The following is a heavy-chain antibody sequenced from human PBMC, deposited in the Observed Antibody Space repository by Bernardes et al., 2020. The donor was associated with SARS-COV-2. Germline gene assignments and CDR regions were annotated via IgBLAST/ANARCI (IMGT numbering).Heavy chain of an antibody. Sequence: SETLSLTCTVSGGSIPSNYWSWVRQSPGKGLDWIGYIYYNGNTNTKYNPSLNGRVTISVDTSKNQFSLTLSSVTAADTAVYYCARHGGYDFWKGAYYFDYWGQGSLVAVSS. D-gene: IGHD3-3*01. J-gene: IGHJ4*02. CDR3: ARHGGYDFWKGAYYFDY. CDR1: GGSIPSNY. V-gene: IGHV4-59*08. CDR2: IYYNGNT.